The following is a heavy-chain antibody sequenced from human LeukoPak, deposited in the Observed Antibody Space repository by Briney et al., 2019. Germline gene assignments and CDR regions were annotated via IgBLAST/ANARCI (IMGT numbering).Heavy chain of an antibody. CDR3: ARGSSILEWLFPLGNYYYGMDV. CDR1: GGSISSGGYY. CDR2: IYYSGST. J-gene: IGHJ6*02. D-gene: IGHD3-3*01. Sequence: PSQTLSLTCTVSGGSISSGGYYWSWIRQHPGKGLEWIGYIYYSGSTYYNPSLKSRVTISVDTSKNQFSLKLSSVTAADTAVYYCARGSSILEWLFPLGNYYYGMDVWGQGTTVTVSS. V-gene: IGHV4-31*03.